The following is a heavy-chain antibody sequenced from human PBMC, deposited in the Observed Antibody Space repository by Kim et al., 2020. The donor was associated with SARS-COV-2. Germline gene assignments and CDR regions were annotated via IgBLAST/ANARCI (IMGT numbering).Heavy chain of an antibody. Sequence: SETLSLTCTVSGGSISSYYWSWIRQPPGKGLEWIGYIYYSGSTNYNPSLKSRVTISVDTSKNQFSLKLSSVTAADTAVYYCARVLRGRGVEPLFDYWGQGTLVTVSS. D-gene: IGHD3-10*01. CDR3: ARVLRGRGVEPLFDY. J-gene: IGHJ4*02. CDR2: IYYSGST. V-gene: IGHV4-59*13. CDR1: GGSISSYY.